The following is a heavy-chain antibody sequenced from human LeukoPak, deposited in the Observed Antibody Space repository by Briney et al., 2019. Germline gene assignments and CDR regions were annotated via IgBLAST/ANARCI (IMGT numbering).Heavy chain of an antibody. V-gene: IGHV4-34*01. J-gene: IGHJ1*01. D-gene: IGHD5-18*01. Sequence: SETLSLTCAVYGGSFSGYYWSWIRQPPGKGLEWIGEINHSGSTNYNPSLNSRVTISVDTSKNQFSLKLSSVTAADTAVYYCARVGGYSYGFPLQHWGQGTLVTVSS. CDR1: GGSFSGYY. CDR2: INHSGST. CDR3: ARVGGYSYGFPLQH.